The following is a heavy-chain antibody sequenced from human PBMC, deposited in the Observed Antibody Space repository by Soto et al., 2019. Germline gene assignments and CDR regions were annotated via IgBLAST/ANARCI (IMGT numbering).Heavy chain of an antibody. CDR2: IYSGGST. CDR1: GFTVSSNY. D-gene: IGHD1-20*01. CDR3: AREITDAFDI. V-gene: IGHV3-66*01. Sequence: ESGGGLVPPGGSLRLSCAASGFTVSSNYMSWVRQAPGKGLEWVSVIYSGGSTYYADSVKGRFTISRDNSKNTLYLQMNSLRAEDTAVYYCAREITDAFDIWGQGTMVTVSS. J-gene: IGHJ3*02.